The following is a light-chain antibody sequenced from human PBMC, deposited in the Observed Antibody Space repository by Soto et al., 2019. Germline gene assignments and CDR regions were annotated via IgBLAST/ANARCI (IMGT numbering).Light chain of an antibody. CDR2: DAS. CDR1: QSISSW. Sequence: DIQMTQSPSTLSASVGDRVTITSWTSQSISSWLAWYQQQPGNAPQLLIYDASSLESGVPSRFSGSGSGTEFTLTISSLQPDDFATYYCQQYNSYPSWTFGQGTKVDI. CDR3: QQYNSYPSWT. V-gene: IGKV1-5*01. J-gene: IGKJ1*01.